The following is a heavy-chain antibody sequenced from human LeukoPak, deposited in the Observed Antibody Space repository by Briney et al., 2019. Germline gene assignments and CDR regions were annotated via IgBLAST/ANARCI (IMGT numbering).Heavy chain of an antibody. V-gene: IGHV2-26*01. CDR2: IFSNDEK. Sequence: SGPVLLKPTEPLTLTCTVSGFSLSNARVGVSWIRQPPGKALEWLSHIFSNDEKSYSTSLKSRLTISKDTSKSQVVLTMTNMDPVDTATYYCARIGYYYYGMDVWGQGTTVTVSS. CDR3: ARIGYYYYGMDV. J-gene: IGHJ6*02. CDR1: GFSLSNARVG.